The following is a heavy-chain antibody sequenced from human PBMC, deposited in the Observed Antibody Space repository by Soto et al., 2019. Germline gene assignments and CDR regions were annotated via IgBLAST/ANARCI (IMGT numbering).Heavy chain of an antibody. CDR1: GFTFSSYG. CDR2: IWYDGSNK. V-gene: IGHV3-33*01. Sequence: GGSLRLSCAASGFTFSSYGMHWVRQAPGKGLEWVAVIWYDGSNKYYADSVKGRFTISRDNSKNTLYLQMNSLRAEDTAVYYCARERLTYYDSSGYGTPGAFDIWGQGTMVTVSS. J-gene: IGHJ3*02. CDR3: ARERLTYYDSSGYGTPGAFDI. D-gene: IGHD3-22*01.